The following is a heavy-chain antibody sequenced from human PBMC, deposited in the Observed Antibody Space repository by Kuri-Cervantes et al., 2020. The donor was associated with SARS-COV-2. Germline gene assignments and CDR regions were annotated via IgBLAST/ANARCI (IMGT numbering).Heavy chain of an antibody. CDR2: IIPLFATP. CDR3: ARVQSATGTQFFIDC. V-gene: IGHV1-69*13. D-gene: IGHD1-1*01. Sequence: SLRVCCKASGGGFSTSAINWAQQAPGQRLEWMGNIIPLFATPNYAQKFQGRVTITADELTSTVYMGFSSLRFQDTAVYYCARVQSATGTQFFIDCWGQGTLVTVSS. CDR1: GGGFSTSA. J-gene: IGHJ4*02.